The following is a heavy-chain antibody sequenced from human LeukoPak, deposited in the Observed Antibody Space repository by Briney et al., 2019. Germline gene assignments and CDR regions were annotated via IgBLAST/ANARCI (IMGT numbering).Heavy chain of an antibody. D-gene: IGHD6-13*01. V-gene: IGHV4-4*07. CDR3: ARHSSSWSYDAFDI. Sequence: SETLSLTCSVSGGSISGYYWTWIRQPAGKGLEWIGRVYTSGSTHYNPSLKTRLTMSADTSKNQFSLKLSSVTAEDTAVYYCARHSSSWSYDAFDIWGQGTMVTVSS. J-gene: IGHJ3*02. CDR2: VYTSGST. CDR1: GGSISGYY.